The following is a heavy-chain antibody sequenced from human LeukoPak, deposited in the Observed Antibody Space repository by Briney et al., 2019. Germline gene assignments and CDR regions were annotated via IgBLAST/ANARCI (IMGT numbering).Heavy chain of an antibody. CDR3: ARGGYDSSGYYYHYIDY. V-gene: IGHV4-31*03. Sequence: PSETLSLTCTVSGGSISSGGYYWSWIRQHPGKGLEWIGYIYYSGSTYYNPSLKSRVTISVDTSKNQFSLKLSSVTAADTAVYYRARGGYDSSGYYYHYIDYWGQGTLVTVSS. D-gene: IGHD3-22*01. J-gene: IGHJ4*02. CDR1: GGSISSGGYY. CDR2: IYYSGST.